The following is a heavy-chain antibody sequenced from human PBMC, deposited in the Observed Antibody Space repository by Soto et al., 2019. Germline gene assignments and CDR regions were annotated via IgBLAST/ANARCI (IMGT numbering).Heavy chain of an antibody. CDR1: GFAFNSYA. CDR3: VKEGYMRSDWYGKFDY. J-gene: IGHJ4*02. Sequence: GGSLRLSCSASGFAFNSYAMHWVRQAPGKGLEFVSAISSYGADTYYAGSVKGRFAISRDNSKNTLYLQMSSLRAEDTALYYCVKEGYMRSDWYGKFDYWGQGALVTVYS. CDR2: ISSYGADT. V-gene: IGHV3-64D*06. D-gene: IGHD6-19*01.